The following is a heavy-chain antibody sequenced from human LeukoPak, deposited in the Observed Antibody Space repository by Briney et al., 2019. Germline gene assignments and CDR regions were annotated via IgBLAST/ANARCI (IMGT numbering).Heavy chain of an antibody. D-gene: IGHD2-21*01. CDR2: IIPIFGTA. CDR1: GGPFSRYA. J-gene: IGHJ4*02. CDR3: ATDSMAYDY. V-gene: IGHV1-69*05. Sequence: ASVKVSCKASGGPFSRYAIRWVRQAPGQGVEWMGGIIPIFGTANYAQKFQGRVTITTDESTSTAYMELSSLRSEDTAVYYCATDSMAYDYWGQGTLVTVSS.